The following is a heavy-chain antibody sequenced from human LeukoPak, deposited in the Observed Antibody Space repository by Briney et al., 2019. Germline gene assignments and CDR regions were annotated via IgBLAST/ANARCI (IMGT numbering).Heavy chain of an antibody. CDR2: ISSSGSTI. J-gene: IGHJ4*02. V-gene: IGHV3-48*03. D-gene: IGHD6-13*01. Sequence: PGGSLRLSCAASGFTFSSYEMNWVRQAPGKGLEWVSYISSSGSTIYYADSVKGRFTISRDNAKKSLYLQMNSLRAEDTAVYYCARDAVYSSSWQYYWGQGTLVTVSS. CDR3: ARDAVYSSSWQYY. CDR1: GFTFSSYE.